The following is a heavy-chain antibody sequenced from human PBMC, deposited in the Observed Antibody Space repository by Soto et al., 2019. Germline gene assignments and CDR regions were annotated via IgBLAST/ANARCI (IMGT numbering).Heavy chain of an antibody. CDR1: GYTFTVFT. D-gene: IGHD3-10*01. Sequence: QVQLVQSGAEVKKPGASVKVSCKASGYTFTVFTIHWVRQAPGQRLEWMGWINAANGNTKYSQKFQSRVTITGDTSASTAYMELSSLRSEDTAVYYCAIDPGDYWGQGTLVTVSS. J-gene: IGHJ4*02. CDR2: INAANGNT. CDR3: AIDPGDY. V-gene: IGHV1-3*01.